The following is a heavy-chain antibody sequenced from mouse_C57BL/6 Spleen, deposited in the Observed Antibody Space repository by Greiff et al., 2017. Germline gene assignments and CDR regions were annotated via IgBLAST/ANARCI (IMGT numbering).Heavy chain of an antibody. Sequence: EVKLVESGGGLVKPGGSLKLSCAASGFTFSDYGMHWVRQAPEKGLEWVSYISSGSSTIYYADKVKGRFPISRDNAKNTLFLQMTSLRSEDTAMYYCARQKIYDGYYVGAMDYWGQGTSVTVSS. J-gene: IGHJ4*01. V-gene: IGHV5-17*01. CDR2: ISSGSSTI. D-gene: IGHD2-3*01. CDR3: ARQKIYDGYYVGAMDY. CDR1: GFTFSDYG.